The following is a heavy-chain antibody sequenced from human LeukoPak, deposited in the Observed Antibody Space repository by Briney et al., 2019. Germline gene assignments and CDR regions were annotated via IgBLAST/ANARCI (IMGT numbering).Heavy chain of an antibody. D-gene: IGHD4-17*01. Sequence: PSETLSLTCTVSGGSISGSSYYWGWIRQPPGKGLEWIGEINHSGSTNYNPSLKSRVTISVDTSKNQFSLKLSSVTAADTAVYYCARKSTVTTMFDYWGQGTLVTVSS. V-gene: IGHV4-39*07. CDR2: INHSGST. J-gene: IGHJ4*02. CDR3: ARKSTVTTMFDY. CDR1: GGSISGSSYY.